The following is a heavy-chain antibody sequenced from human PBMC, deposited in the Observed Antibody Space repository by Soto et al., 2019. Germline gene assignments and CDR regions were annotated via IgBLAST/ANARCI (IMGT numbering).Heavy chain of an antibody. D-gene: IGHD6-6*01. V-gene: IGHV1-69*06. CDR1: GGTFSSYA. CDR2: IIPIFGTA. Sequence: SVKVSCKASGGTFSSYAISWVRQAPGQELEWMGGIIPIFGTANYAQEFQGRVTITADKSTSTAYMELSSLRSEDTAVYYCARVVDYYNGMDVWGQGTTVTVSS. J-gene: IGHJ6*02. CDR3: ARVVDYYNGMDV.